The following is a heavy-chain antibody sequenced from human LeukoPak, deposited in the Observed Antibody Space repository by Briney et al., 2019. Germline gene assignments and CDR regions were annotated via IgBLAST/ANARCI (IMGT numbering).Heavy chain of an antibody. CDR2: INTNTGNP. J-gene: IGHJ5*02. V-gene: IGHV7-4-1*02. CDR1: GYTFTSYA. D-gene: IGHD6-6*01. Sequence: ASVKVSCKASGYTFTSYAMNWVRQAPGQGLEWMGWINTNTGNPTYAQGFTGRFVFSLDTSASTAYLQISSLKAEDTAVYYCARAMPIAAPRVSWFDPWGQGTLVTVSS. CDR3: ARAMPIAAPRVSWFDP.